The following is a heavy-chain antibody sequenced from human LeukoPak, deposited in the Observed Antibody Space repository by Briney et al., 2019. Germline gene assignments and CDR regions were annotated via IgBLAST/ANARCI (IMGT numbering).Heavy chain of an antibody. CDR1: GFTVSSNY. D-gene: IGHD1-1*01. J-gene: IGHJ4*02. CDR2: IYSGGST. Sequence: GGSLRLSCAASGFTVSSNYMSWVRQAPGKGLEWVSVIYSGGSTYYADSVKGRFTISRDNSKNTLYLQMNSLRAEDTAVYYCAKDRRNGNFDYWGQGTLVTVSS. CDR3: AKDRRNGNFDY. V-gene: IGHV3-66*02.